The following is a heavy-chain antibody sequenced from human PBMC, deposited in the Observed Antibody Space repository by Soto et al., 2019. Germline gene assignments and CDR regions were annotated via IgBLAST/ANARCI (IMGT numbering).Heavy chain of an antibody. CDR1: GASITFGGYS. V-gene: IGHV4-30-2*01. CDR2: INHLETT. CDR3: ARGGGSDSFDY. D-gene: IGHD1-26*01. Sequence: MPSETLSLTCTVSGASITFGGYSWSWIRQTPGKGLEWIGYINHLETTFYNPSFESRLTLSIDRAKNQFSLKLHSMSAADRAVYFCARGGGSDSFDYWGQGILVTVSS. J-gene: IGHJ4*02.